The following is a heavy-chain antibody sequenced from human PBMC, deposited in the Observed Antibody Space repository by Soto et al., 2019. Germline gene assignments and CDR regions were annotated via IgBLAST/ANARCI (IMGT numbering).Heavy chain of an antibody. CDR3: ARRCRSSTSCYAGDDAFDI. CDR2: IYYSGST. J-gene: IGHJ3*02. Sequence: QLQLQESGPGLVKPSETLSLTCTVSGGSISSSSYYWGWIRQPPGKGLEWIGSIYYSGSTYYNPSLKSRVTISVDTSKNQFSLKLSSVTAADTAVYYCARRCRSSTSCYAGDDAFDIWGQGTMVTVSS. V-gene: IGHV4-39*01. D-gene: IGHD2-2*01. CDR1: GGSISSSSYY.